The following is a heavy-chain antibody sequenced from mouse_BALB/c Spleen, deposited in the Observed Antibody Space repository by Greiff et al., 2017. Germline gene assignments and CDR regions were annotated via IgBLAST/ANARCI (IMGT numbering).Heavy chain of an antibody. Sequence: EVQVVESGAELVKPGASVKLSCTASGFNIKDTYMHWVKQRPEQGLEWIGRIDPANGNTKYDPKFQGKATITADTSSNTAYLQLSSLTSEDTAVYYCAREGVTTVGKDYWGQGTTLTVSS. CDR1: GFNIKDTY. D-gene: IGHD1-1*01. V-gene: IGHV14-3*02. CDR3: AREGVTTVGKDY. CDR2: IDPANGNT. J-gene: IGHJ2*01.